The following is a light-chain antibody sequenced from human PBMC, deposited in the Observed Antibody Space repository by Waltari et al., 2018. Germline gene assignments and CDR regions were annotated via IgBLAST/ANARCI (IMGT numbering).Light chain of an antibody. CDR3: AAWDDSLNGLYV. CDR2: RND. V-gene: IGLV1-44*01. J-gene: IGLJ1*01. CDR1: SPTIGSTP. Sequence: QSVLTQPPSASGAPGQRVTASCSGSSPTIGSTPVTWYQPPPGTAPKPLTSRNDQRPSGVPDRFSGSKSGTSASLAISGLQSEDEADYYCAAWDDSLNGLYVFGSGTKVTVL.